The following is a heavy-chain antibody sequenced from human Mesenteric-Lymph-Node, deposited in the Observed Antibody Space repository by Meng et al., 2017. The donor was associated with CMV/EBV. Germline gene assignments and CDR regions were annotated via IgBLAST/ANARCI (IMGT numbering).Heavy chain of an antibody. CDR3: AREALAHCGGDCYPFDY. CDR1: FNAYF. CDR2: INPSSGAT. Sequence: FNAYFIHWVRHAPGPGLEWMGSINPSSGATDFAQKFQGRVTVTRDTSIRTVYMELSSLHSDDTAVYYCAREALAHCGGDCYPFDYWGQGTLVTVSS. D-gene: IGHD2-21*01. J-gene: IGHJ4*02. V-gene: IGHV1-2*02.